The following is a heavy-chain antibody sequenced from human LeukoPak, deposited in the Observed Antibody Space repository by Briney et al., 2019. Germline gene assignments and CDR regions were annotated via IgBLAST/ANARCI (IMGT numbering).Heavy chain of an antibody. D-gene: IGHD6-19*01. J-gene: IGHJ4*02. V-gene: IGHV3-43*02. CDR1: GFIFDNYA. Sequence: GGSLRLSCAAPGFIFDNYAIHWVRQAPGKGLEWVSLISGDGGSTFYADSVRGRFTISRDNTRKSLSLQMSNLRSEDTALYYCARESETSGWYDYWGQGTLVTVSS. CDR3: ARESETSGWYDY. CDR2: ISGDGGST.